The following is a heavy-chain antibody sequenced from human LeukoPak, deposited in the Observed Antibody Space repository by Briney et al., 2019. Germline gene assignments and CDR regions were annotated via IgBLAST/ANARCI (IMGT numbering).Heavy chain of an antibody. J-gene: IGHJ4*02. D-gene: IGHD6-19*01. CDR3: ASSRRDHNAGWPYFHF. CDR1: GFTFSSYD. Sequence: GGSLRLSCAASGFTFSSYDMKWVRQSPGKGLEWVSYISGSDDSVYYPDSVKGRFSISRDNVKNSPYLQMNSLSAEDTAFYYCASSRRDHNAGWPYFHFWGQGTLLTVSS. CDR2: ISGSDDSV. V-gene: IGHV3-48*03.